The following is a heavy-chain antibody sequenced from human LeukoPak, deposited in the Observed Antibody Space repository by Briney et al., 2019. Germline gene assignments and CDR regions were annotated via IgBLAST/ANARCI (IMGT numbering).Heavy chain of an antibody. V-gene: IGHV5-51*04. CDR3: ARVIAARPDTDYYYYMDV. CDR1: GYSFTSYW. CDR2: IYPGDSGT. Sequence: GESLKISCKGSGYSFTSYWIGWVRQMPGKGLEWMGIIYPGDSGTRYSPSFQGQVTISADKPIRTAYLQWSSLKASDTAMYYCARVIAARPDTDYYYYMDVWGKGTTVTVSS. D-gene: IGHD6-6*01. J-gene: IGHJ6*03.